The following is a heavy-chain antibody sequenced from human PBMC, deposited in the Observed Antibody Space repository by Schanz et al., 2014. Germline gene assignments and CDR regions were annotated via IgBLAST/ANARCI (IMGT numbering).Heavy chain of an antibody. CDR1: GFTFTDHA. CDR3: VKVCSGSGCSFLDY. J-gene: IGHJ4*02. D-gene: IGHD1-26*01. Sequence: EVQLLASGGGLVQPGGSLRLTCLTSGFTFTDHAMSWVRQAPGKGLEWVSTISGLGEATFYSDSVKGRFTVSRDNSKNTLYLQMNSLRPEDTAVYYCVKVCSGSGCSFLDYWGQGTLVAVSS. CDR2: ISGLGEAT. V-gene: IGHV3-23*01.